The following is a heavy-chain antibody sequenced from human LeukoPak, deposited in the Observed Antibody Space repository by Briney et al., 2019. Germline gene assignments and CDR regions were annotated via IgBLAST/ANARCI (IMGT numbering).Heavy chain of an antibody. CDR1: GFTFDDYG. J-gene: IGHJ4*02. CDR3: ARVSYYYGSGSYRPTAVYYFDY. D-gene: IGHD3-10*01. Sequence: GGSLRLSCAASGFTFDDYGLSWVRQAAGKGLEWVSGINWDGGSAAYADSVRGRFTISRDNAKNTLYLQMNSLRAEDTAVYYCARVSYYYGSGSYRPTAVYYFDYWGQGTLVTVSS. CDR2: INWDGGSA. V-gene: IGHV3-20*04.